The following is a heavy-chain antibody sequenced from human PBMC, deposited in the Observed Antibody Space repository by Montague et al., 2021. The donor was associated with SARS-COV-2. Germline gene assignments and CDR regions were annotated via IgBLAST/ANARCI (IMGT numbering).Heavy chain of an antibody. Sequence: CVISGDRVSSNSATWNWVRQSPSRGLEWLGRTYYRSKWYNDYAVSVRGRVTINPDTSKNQFSLQLNSVTPEGTAIYYCTSGREGNYNVMDVWGQGTTVTVSS. V-gene: IGHV6-1*01. CDR1: GDRVSSNSAT. CDR3: TSGREGNYNVMDV. D-gene: IGHD1-1*01. J-gene: IGHJ6*02. CDR2: TYYRSKWYN.